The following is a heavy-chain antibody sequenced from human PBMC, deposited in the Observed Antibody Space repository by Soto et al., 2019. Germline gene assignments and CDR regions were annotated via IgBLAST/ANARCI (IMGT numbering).Heavy chain of an antibody. Sequence: LSLTCTVSSGSISSYYWSWIRPPPGKGLEWIGYISYVGSTYYNPSLKSRVTISVDTSKNQFSLKLTSVTAADTAVYYCARWIGGYCTRNGCYNFDYWGQGTLVTVSS. CDR2: ISYVGST. V-gene: IGHV4-59*01. J-gene: IGHJ4*02. CDR3: ARWIGGYCTRNGCYNFDY. D-gene: IGHD2-2*02. CDR1: SGSISSYY.